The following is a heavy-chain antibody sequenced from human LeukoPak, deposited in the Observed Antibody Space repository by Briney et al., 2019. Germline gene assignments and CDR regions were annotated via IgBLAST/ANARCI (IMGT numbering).Heavy chain of an antibody. CDR2: IYPGDSDT. CDR3: ARLTYYYDSSGYYNWFDP. Sequence: GESLKISCKGSGYSFTSYWIGWVRQMPEKGLEWMGIIYPGDSDTRYSPSFQGQVTISADKSISTAYLQWSSLKASDTAMYYCARLTYYYDSSGYYNWFDPWGQGTLVTVSS. V-gene: IGHV5-51*01. J-gene: IGHJ5*02. CDR1: GYSFTSYW. D-gene: IGHD3-22*01.